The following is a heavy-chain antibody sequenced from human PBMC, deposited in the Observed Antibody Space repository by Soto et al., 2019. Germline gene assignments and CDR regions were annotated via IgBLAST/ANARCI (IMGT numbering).Heavy chain of an antibody. V-gene: IGHV4-34*01. Sequence: QVQLQQWGAGLLKPSETLSLTCAVYGGFGSSGSYYWSWIRQPPGKGLEWIGEMSHSGGTHFNPSLKGRVTISVDTSKNQFSLKMSSVTAADTALYYCARVERGTATTVVDAFDIWGPGTMVTVSS. D-gene: IGHD1-1*01. J-gene: IGHJ3*02. CDR2: MSHSGGT. CDR3: ARVERGTATTVVDAFDI. CDR1: GGFGSSGSYY.